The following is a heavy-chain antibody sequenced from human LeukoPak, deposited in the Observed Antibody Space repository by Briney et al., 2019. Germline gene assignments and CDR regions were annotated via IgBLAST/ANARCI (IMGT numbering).Heavy chain of an antibody. J-gene: IGHJ4*02. CDR3: ARSRGSTSYLDY. Sequence: GGSLRLSCAASGFTFSSYSMNWVRQAPGEGLEWVSSISSSSSYIYYADSVKGRFTISRDNAKNSLYLQMNSLRAEDTAVYYCARSRGSTSYLDYWGQGTLVTVSS. CDR1: GFTFSSYS. V-gene: IGHV3-21*01. CDR2: ISSSSSYI. D-gene: IGHD2-2*01.